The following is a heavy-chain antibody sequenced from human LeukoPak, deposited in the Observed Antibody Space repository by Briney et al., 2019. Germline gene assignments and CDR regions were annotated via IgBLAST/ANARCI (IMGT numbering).Heavy chain of an antibody. D-gene: IGHD2-8*02. CDR3: AKVVLGSSGVSFCET. J-gene: IGHJ2*01. V-gene: IGHV4-59*10. CDR1: GDSISANC. CDR2: VLTSGLT. Sequence: SETLSLSCAVSGDSISANCWTWIRQPPGEGREWIGRVLTSGLTTYNPSLASPDTMSRATSKKQFSPRLTPVTAADTAVYYAAKVVLGSSGVSFCETCGRGTLVSASS.